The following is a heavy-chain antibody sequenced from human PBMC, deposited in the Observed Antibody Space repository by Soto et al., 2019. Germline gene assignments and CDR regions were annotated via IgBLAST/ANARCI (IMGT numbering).Heavy chain of an antibody. V-gene: IGHV1-69*02. Sequence: QVQLVQSGAEVKKPGSSVKVSCKASGGTFSSYTISWVRQAPGQGLEWMGRIIPILGIANYAQKFQGRVTITADKSTSTAYMELSSLRSEDTAVYYCARAVAGTTFSYYYGMDVWGQGTTVTVSS. CDR1: GGTFSSYT. CDR2: IIPILGIA. CDR3: ARAVAGTTFSYYYGMDV. J-gene: IGHJ6*02. D-gene: IGHD6-19*01.